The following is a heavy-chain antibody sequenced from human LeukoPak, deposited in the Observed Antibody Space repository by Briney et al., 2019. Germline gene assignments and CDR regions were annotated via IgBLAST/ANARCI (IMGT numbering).Heavy chain of an antibody. CDR2: IYYSGST. Sequence: SETLSLTCTVSGGSISSGDYYWGWVRQPPGKGLEWVGYIYYSGSTYYNPSLKSRVTTSVDTSKHQFSLKLSSVTAADTAVYYCARGSPPSITIFGVVNDAFDIWGQGTMVTVSS. CDR3: ARGSPPSITIFGVVNDAFDI. V-gene: IGHV4-30-4*08. D-gene: IGHD3-3*01. J-gene: IGHJ3*02. CDR1: GGSISSGDYY.